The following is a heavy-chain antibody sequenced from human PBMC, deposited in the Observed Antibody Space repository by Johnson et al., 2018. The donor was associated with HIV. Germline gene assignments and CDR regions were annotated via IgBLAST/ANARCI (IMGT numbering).Heavy chain of an antibody. CDR2: ISWNSGSI. V-gene: IGHV3-9*01. Sequence: VQLVESGGGLVQPGRSLRLSCAASGFTFDDYAMHWVRQAPGKGLEWVSGISWNSGSIGYADSVKGRFTISRDNAKNSLYLQRNSLRAEDTALYYCAKDMTPSQLAAFDIWGQGTMVTVSS. D-gene: IGHD6-13*01. CDR3: AKDMTPSQLAAFDI. CDR1: GFTFDDYA. J-gene: IGHJ3*02.